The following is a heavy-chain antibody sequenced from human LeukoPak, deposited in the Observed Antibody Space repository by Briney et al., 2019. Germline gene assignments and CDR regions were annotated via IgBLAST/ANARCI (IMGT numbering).Heavy chain of an antibody. Sequence: ASVKVSCKASGGTFSSYAISWVRQAPGQGLEWMGGIIPIFGTANYAQKFQGRVTITADKSTSTAYMELSSLRSEDTAVYYCARDRIPHRRKHPTPYSGSYPVLDPWGQGTLVTVSS. CDR1: GGTFSSYA. CDR2: IIPIFGTA. CDR3: ARDRIPHRRKHPTPYSGSYPVLDP. D-gene: IGHD1-26*01. V-gene: IGHV1-69*06. J-gene: IGHJ5*02.